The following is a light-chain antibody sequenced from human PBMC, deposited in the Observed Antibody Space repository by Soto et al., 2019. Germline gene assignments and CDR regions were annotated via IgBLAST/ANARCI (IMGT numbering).Light chain of an antibody. V-gene: IGKV4-1*01. CDR2: WAS. CDR3: QQANSFPIT. CDR1: QSVLYSSNNKNY. J-gene: IGKJ5*01. Sequence: DIVMTQSPDSLAVSLGERATINCKSSQSVLYSSNNKNYLAWYQQKPGQPPKLLIYWASTRESGVPDRFSGSGSGTDFTPTISSLQPEDFATYYCQQANSFPITFGQGTRLEIK.